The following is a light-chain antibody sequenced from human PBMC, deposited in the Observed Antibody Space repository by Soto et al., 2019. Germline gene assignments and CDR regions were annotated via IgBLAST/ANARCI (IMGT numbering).Light chain of an antibody. CDR1: HTLSSW. V-gene: IGKV1-5*03. Sequence: EIQMTQSASSLSGFVGDRVNIXCRASHTLSSWIAWCQQKPGKAPKLLIYKASTLKGGGPSRFSGSGSVTEFTRTISSLQPEDFATYYGQHYNSYSEAFGQGTKVDI. CDR2: KAS. CDR3: QHYNSYSEA. J-gene: IGKJ1*01.